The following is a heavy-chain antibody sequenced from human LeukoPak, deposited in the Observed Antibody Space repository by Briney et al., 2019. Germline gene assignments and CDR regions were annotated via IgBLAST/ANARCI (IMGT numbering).Heavy chain of an antibody. J-gene: IGHJ4*02. D-gene: IGHD3-22*01. V-gene: IGHV4-59*01. Sequence: SVTLSLTCTVSGGSISSYYWSWIRQPPGKGLEWIGYIYYSGSTNYNPSLKSRVTISVKTSKNQFSLKLSSVTAADTAVYYCARVTGYMIEDYFDYWGRGTLVTVSS. CDR2: IYYSGST. CDR3: ARVTGYMIEDYFDY. CDR1: GGSISSYY.